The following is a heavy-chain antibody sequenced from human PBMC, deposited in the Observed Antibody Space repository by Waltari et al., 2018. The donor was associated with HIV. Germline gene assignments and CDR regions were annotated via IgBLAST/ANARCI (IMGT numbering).Heavy chain of an antibody. CDR1: GFTFSNYG. V-gene: IGHV3-23*01. CDR2: ISGSGGNT. Sequence: EVQLLESGGGLVQTGGSLRLSCAASGFTFSNYGMNWVRQAPGKGLEWVSAISGSGGNTYYADSLKGRFTISRDNSKNTLYLQVNSLRAEDTAVYFCVKEHQYSHTWYSYYGMDVWGQGTTVTVSS. CDR3: VKEHQYSHTWYSYYGMDV. D-gene: IGHD6-13*01. J-gene: IGHJ6*02.